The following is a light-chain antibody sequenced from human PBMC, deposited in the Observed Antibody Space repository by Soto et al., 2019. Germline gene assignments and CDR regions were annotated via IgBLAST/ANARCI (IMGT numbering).Light chain of an antibody. CDR2: TAS. J-gene: IGKJ2*01. CDR3: QQYGSSPYT. CDR1: QTVNNNY. V-gene: IGKV3-20*01. Sequence: EIVLTRSPGTLSLSPGERATLSCRASQTVNNNYLAWYQQKPGQAPRLLIYTASGRATGIPDRFSGSGSGTDFTLTITRLEPEDFAVYYCQQYGSSPYTFGLGTKVEIK.